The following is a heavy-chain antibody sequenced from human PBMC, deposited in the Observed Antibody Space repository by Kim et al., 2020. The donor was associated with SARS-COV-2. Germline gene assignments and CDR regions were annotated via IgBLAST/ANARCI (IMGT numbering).Heavy chain of an antibody. Sequence: SVKVSCKASGGTFSSYAISWVRQAPGQGLEWMGRIIPILGIANYAQKFQGRVTITADKSTSTAYMELSSLRSEDTAVYYCARDVFGEQNNWFDPWGQGTLVTVSS. V-gene: IGHV1-69*04. CDR1: GGTFSSYA. J-gene: IGHJ5*02. CDR2: IIPILGIA. CDR3: ARDVFGEQNNWFDP. D-gene: IGHD3-10*02.